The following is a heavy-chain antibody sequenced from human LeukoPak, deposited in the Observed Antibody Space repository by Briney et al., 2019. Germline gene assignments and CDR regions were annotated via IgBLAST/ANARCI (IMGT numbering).Heavy chain of an antibody. D-gene: IGHD1-26*01. J-gene: IGHJ3*02. CDR1: GGSISSYY. V-gene: IGHV4-59*08. CDR3: ARPISWARGAFDI. CDR2: FHYSGNT. Sequence: PSETLSLTCTVSGGSISSYYWSWIRQPPGKGPEWIGYFHYSGNTNYNPSLKSRVTMSLDMSKNQFTLKLSSVTAADTAVYYCARPISWARGAFDIWGQGTMVTVSS.